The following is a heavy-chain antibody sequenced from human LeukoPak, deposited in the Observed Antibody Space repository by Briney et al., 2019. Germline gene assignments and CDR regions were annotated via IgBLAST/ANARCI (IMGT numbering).Heavy chain of an antibody. CDR2: VHLDGRT. J-gene: IGHJ4*02. Sequence: NPSETLSLTCGVSGGSVINTNWWTWVRQPPGKGLEWIGEVHLDGRTNYNPSLESRLTMSVDVSENQVSLKLTSVTAADTAVYYCAREGGFYRPLDYSGQGTLVTVSS. CDR1: GGSVINTNW. CDR3: AREGGFYRPLDY. D-gene: IGHD3-3*01. V-gene: IGHV4-4*02.